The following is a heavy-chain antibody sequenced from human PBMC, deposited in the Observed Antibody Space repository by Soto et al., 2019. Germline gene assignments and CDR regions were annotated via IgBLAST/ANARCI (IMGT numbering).Heavy chain of an antibody. CDR2: IIPILGIA. CDR3: ARDVGLCSGGSCYFEGAAFDY. CDR1: GGTFSSYT. V-gene: IGHV1-69*04. J-gene: IGHJ4*02. Sequence: ASVKVSCKASGGTFSSYTISWVRQAPGQGLEWMGRIIPILGIANYAQKFQGRVTITADKSTSTAYMELSSLRSEDTAVYYCARDVGLCSGGSCYFEGAAFDYWGQGTLVTVSS. D-gene: IGHD2-15*01.